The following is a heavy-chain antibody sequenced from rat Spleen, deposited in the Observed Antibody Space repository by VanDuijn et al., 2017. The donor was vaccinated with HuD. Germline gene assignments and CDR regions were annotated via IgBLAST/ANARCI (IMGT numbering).Heavy chain of an antibody. D-gene: IGHD1-3*01. CDR3: ARTTTVAGVMDA. CDR1: GLSLTSHS. CDR2: IWSKGGT. V-gene: IGHV2-47*01. J-gene: IGHJ4*01. Sequence: QVQLKESGPGLVQPSQTLSLTCTVSGLSLTSHSVSWIRQPPGKGLEWMGVIWSKGGTDYNSAIKSRLSISRDTSKSQVFLKMNSLQTEDTAMYFCARTTTVAGVMDAWGQGASVTVSS.